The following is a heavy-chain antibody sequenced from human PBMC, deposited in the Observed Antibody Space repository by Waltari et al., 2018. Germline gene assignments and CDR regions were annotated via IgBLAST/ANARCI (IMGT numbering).Heavy chain of an antibody. Sequence: EVQLVESGGGLVQPGGSLGLSCAASGSTFSTYWMSWVRQPPGKGRGWVANIKQEGREKYYVDSVKGRFTISRDNAKNSLYLQMNSLRAEDTAVYYCARDRSVFDYWGQGTLVTVSS. CDR2: IKQEGREK. D-gene: IGHD3-3*01. J-gene: IGHJ4*02. V-gene: IGHV3-7*01. CDR3: ARDRSVFDY. CDR1: GSTFSTYW.